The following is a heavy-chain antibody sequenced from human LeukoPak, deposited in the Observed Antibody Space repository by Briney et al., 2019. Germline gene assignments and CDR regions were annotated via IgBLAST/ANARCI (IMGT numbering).Heavy chain of an antibody. CDR3: ATETNGRHYDY. J-gene: IGHJ4*02. CDR1: GLTFYASG. V-gene: IGHV3-21*06. Sequence: PGGSLRLSCTASGLTFYASGFNWVPQAPGKGLEWVASIGPTGSDRYHADSIRGRFTISRDNANNFLYLQMNSLRAEDTAVYYCATETNGRHYDYWGQGTLLAVSS. CDR2: IGPTGSDR. D-gene: IGHD1-14*01.